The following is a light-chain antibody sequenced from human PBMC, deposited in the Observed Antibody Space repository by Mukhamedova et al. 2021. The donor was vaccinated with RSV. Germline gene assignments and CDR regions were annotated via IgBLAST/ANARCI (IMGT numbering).Light chain of an antibody. CDR3: LQYNSIPNT. J-gene: IGKJ5*01. CDR2: AAS. V-gene: IGKV1-17*01. Sequence: WYQRRVHGKAPKRLIYAASSLLSGVPSRFSGSASGTEFSLTISSLQPEDFATYYCLQYNSIPNTFGQGTRLEIK.